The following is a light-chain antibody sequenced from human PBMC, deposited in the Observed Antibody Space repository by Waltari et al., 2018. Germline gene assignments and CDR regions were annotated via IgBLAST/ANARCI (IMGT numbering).Light chain of an antibody. CDR2: LGS. Sequence: DIVMTQSPLSLPVTPGEPASLSCRSSPSLLPSNGYNYLDWYHQKPGQSPQLLIYLGSNRASGVPDRFSGSGSGTDFTLKISRVEAEDVGVYYCMQALQTPPFTFGPGTKVDIK. V-gene: IGKV2-28*01. CDR1: PSLLPSNGYNY. CDR3: MQALQTPPFT. J-gene: IGKJ3*01.